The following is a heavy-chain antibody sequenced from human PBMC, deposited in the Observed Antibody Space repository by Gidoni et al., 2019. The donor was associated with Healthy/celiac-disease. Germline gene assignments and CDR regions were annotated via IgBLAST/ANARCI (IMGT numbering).Heavy chain of an antibody. D-gene: IGHD6-13*01. CDR3: ARQEDSSSWYKNYYYYGMDV. Sequence: QLQLQESGPGLVKPSETLSLTCTVSGGSISSSSYYWGWIRQPPGKGLEWIGSIYYSGSTYYNPSLKSRVTISVDTSKNQFSLKLSSVTAADTAVYYCARQEDSSSWYKNYYYYGMDVWGQGTTVTVSS. J-gene: IGHJ6*02. V-gene: IGHV4-39*01. CDR2: IYYSGST. CDR1: GGSISSSSYY.